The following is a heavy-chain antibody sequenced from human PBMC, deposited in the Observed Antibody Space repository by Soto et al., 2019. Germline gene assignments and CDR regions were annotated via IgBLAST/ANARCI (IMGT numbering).Heavy chain of an antibody. V-gene: IGHV5-51*01. CDR3: ARYGGYNPGPYYYYGMDV. Sequence: GESLKISCKGSGYSFTSYWIGWVRQMPGKGLEWMGIIYPGDSDTRYSPSFQGQVTISADKSISTAYLQWSSLKASDTAMYYCARYGGYNPGPYYYYGMDVWGQGTTVTVSS. CDR1: GYSFTSYW. CDR2: IYPGDSDT. J-gene: IGHJ6*02. D-gene: IGHD5-12*01.